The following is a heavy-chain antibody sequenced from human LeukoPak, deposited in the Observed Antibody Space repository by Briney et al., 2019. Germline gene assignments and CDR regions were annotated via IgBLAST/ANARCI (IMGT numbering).Heavy chain of an antibody. V-gene: IGHV3-30*18. CDR1: GFTFSSYG. CDR3: AKAGYYDILTGRDKYAFDI. J-gene: IGHJ3*02. D-gene: IGHD3-9*01. Sequence: GRSLRLSCAASGFTFSSYGMHWVRQAPGKGLEWVAVISYDGSNKYYADSVKGRFTISRDNSKNTLYLQMNSLRAEDTAVYYCAKAGYYDILTGRDKYAFDIWGQGTMVTVSS. CDR2: ISYDGSNK.